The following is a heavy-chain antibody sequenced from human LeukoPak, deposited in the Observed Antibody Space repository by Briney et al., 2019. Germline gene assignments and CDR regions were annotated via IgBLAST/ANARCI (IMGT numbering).Heavy chain of an antibody. D-gene: IGHD5-18*01. J-gene: IGHJ6*03. CDR2: IYTSGST. CDR3: ARDSGGCSYGYYYYYMDV. CDR1: GGSTSSGSYY. Sequence: SETLSLTCTVSGGSTSSGSYYWSWIRQPAGKGLEWIGRIYTSGSTNYNPSLKSRVTISVDTSKNQFSLKLSSVTAADTAVYYCARDSGGCSYGYYYYYMDVWGKGTTVTVSS. V-gene: IGHV4-61*02.